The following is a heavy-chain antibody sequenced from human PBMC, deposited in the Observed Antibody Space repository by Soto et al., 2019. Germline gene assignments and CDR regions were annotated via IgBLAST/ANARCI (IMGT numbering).Heavy chain of an antibody. Sequence: SETLSLTCTVSGGSISSSSYYCGCIRQPPGEWLYWFGSFFYSGSTYYNPSLKSRVTISVDTSKNQFSLKLSSVTAADTAVYYCARPSGTDYVWGSYRPDAFDIWGQGTMVS. D-gene: IGHD3-16*02. CDR2: FFYSGST. CDR3: ARPSGTDYVWGSYRPDAFDI. V-gene: IGHV4-39*01. J-gene: IGHJ3*02. CDR1: GGSISSSSYY.